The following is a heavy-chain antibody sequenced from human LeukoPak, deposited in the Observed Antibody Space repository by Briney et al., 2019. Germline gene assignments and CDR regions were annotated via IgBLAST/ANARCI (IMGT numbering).Heavy chain of an antibody. CDR1: GGTFSSYA. V-gene: IGHV1-69*06. CDR3: ARGWDYDSGGRPTAYVY. CDR2: IIPIFGTA. J-gene: IGHJ4*02. D-gene: IGHD3-22*01. Sequence: GASVKVSCTASGGTFSSYAISWVRQAPGQGLEWMGGIIPIFGTANYAQKFQGRVTITADKSTSTVYMELNSMKSEDTAVYHCARGWDYDSGGRPTAYVYWGQGTLVAVSS.